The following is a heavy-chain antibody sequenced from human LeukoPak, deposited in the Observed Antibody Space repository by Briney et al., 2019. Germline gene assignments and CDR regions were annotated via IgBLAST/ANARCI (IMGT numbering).Heavy chain of an antibody. CDR1: GFTFSSYD. D-gene: IGHD6-25*01. CDR3: ARRMIAAGCMDV. J-gene: IGHJ6*02. V-gene: IGHV3-13*04. CDR2: IGTAGDT. Sequence: GGSLRLSCAASGFTFSSYDMHWVRQATGKGLEWGSAIGTAGDTYYPGSVKGRFTISRENAKNSLYLQMNSLRAGDTAVYYCARRMIAAGCMDVWGQGTTVTVSS.